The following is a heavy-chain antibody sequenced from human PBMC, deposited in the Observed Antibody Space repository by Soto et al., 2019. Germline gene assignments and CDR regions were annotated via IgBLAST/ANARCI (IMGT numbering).Heavy chain of an antibody. CDR1: GFTFSSYG. CDR3: AKDGADGTYYDFWSGYPYKPYYYFYGMDV. J-gene: IGHJ6*02. Sequence: QVQLVESGGGVVQPRRSLRLCCAASGFTFSSYGMHWVRQAPGKGLEWVAVISYDGSNKYYADSVKGRFTISRDNSKNTLYLQMNSLRAEDTAVYYCAKDGADGTYYDFWSGYPYKPYYYFYGMDVWGQGTTVTVSS. CDR2: ISYDGSNK. D-gene: IGHD3-3*01. V-gene: IGHV3-30*18.